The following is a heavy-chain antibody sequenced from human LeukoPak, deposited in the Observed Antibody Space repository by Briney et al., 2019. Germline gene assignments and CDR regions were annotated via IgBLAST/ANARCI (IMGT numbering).Heavy chain of an antibody. Sequence: SETLSLTCTVPGGSISSYYWSWIRQPAGKGLEWIGRFYTCGSTKHNPPIKSRVTMSLDTSKTQFYLTLSSVTAADTAVYYCARDLGGTYCSSSSCNNNWFDPWGQGTLVTVSS. D-gene: IGHD2-2*01. V-gene: IGHV4-4*07. J-gene: IGHJ5*02. CDR2: FYTCGST. CDR3: ARDLGGTYCSSSSCNNNWFDP. CDR1: GGSISSYY.